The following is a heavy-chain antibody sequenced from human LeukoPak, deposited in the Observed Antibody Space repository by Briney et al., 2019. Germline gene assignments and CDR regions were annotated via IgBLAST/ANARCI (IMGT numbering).Heavy chain of an antibody. CDR2: IGDSGSGG. Sequence: GGSLRLSCSASGFNFNYFAMSWIRQAPGKRLEWVSTIGDSGSGGFYADAVGGRFTISRDHSKNIVYLQMHSLRVDDSAVYYCSRIKYGGNSGYHFDYWGQGTLVTVSS. D-gene: IGHD4-23*01. J-gene: IGHJ4*02. CDR3: SRIKYGGNSGYHFDY. V-gene: IGHV3-23*01. CDR1: GFNFNYFA.